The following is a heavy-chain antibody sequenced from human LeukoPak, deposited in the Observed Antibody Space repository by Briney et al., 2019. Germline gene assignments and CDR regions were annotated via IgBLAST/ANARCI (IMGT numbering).Heavy chain of an antibody. CDR2: INPSGGST. CDR3: ARARVWFGELSGYFDY. Sequence: GASVKVSCKASGYTFTSYYMHWVRQAPGQGLEWMGIINPSGGSTSYAQKFQGRVTMTRDTSTSTVYMELSSLRAEDTAVYYCARARVWFGELSGYFDYWGQGTLVTVSS. V-gene: IGHV1-46*01. CDR1: GYTFTSYY. D-gene: IGHD3-10*01. J-gene: IGHJ4*02.